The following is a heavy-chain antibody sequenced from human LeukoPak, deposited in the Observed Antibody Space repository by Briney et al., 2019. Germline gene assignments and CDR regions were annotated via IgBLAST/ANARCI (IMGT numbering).Heavy chain of an antibody. CDR2: IGTAGDT. Sequence: GGSLRLSCAASGFTFSSYDMHWVRQATGKGLEWVSAIGTAGDTYYPGSVKGRFTISRENAKNSLYLQMNSLRAGDTAVYYCARESTGTPFDYWGQGTLVTVSS. CDR1: GFTFSSYD. CDR3: ARESTGTPFDY. V-gene: IGHV3-13*01. D-gene: IGHD2-15*01. J-gene: IGHJ4*02.